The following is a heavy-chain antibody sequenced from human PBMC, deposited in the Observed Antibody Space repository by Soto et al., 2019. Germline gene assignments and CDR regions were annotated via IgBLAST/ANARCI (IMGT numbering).Heavy chain of an antibody. Sequence: ASVKVSCKASGYTFTGYYMHWVRQAPGQGLEWMGWINPNSGGTNYAQKFQGWVTMTRDTSISTAYMELSRLRSDDTAVYYCARGTYYYDSSGFSQFDYWGQGTLVTVS. CDR3: ARGTYYYDSSGFSQFDY. D-gene: IGHD3-22*01. J-gene: IGHJ4*02. CDR1: GYTFTGYY. CDR2: INPNSGGT. V-gene: IGHV1-2*04.